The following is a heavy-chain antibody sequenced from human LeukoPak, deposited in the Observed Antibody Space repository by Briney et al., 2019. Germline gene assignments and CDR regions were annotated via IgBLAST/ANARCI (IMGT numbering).Heavy chain of an antibody. V-gene: IGHV3-23*01. CDR2: ISGSDGST. Sequence: PGGSLRLSCAASGFTFNSYVMHWVRQAPGKGLDWVSGISGSDGSTYYADSVKGRFTISRDNSKNTLYLQMNSLRAEDTAVYYCAKERSGIPAAANYWGQGTLVTVSS. CDR1: GFTFNSYV. J-gene: IGHJ4*02. D-gene: IGHD6-13*01. CDR3: AKERSGIPAAANY.